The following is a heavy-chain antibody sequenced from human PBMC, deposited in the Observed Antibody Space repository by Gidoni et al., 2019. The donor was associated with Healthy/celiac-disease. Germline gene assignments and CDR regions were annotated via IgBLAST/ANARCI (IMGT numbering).Heavy chain of an antibody. CDR1: GGSFSGYY. CDR3: ARAGAAAGAVRPAALAGSKIKPRGAGFDY. CDR2: INHSGST. J-gene: IGHJ4*02. D-gene: IGHD6-13*01. V-gene: IGHV4-34*01. Sequence: QVQLQQWGAGLLQPSETLSLTCAVSGGSFSGYYWSWIRQPPGKGLEWIGEINHSGSTNYNPSLKSRVTISVDTSKNQFSLKLSSVTAADTAVYYCARAGAAAGAVRPAALAGSKIKPRGAGFDYWGQGTLVTVSS.